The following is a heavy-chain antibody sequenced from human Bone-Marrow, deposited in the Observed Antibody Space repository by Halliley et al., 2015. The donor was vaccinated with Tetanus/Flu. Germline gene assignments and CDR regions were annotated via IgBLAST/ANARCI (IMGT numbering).Heavy chain of an antibody. D-gene: IGHD1-26*01. Sequence: QLVQSGAEVKKPGEYLKISCKGSGYSFNIHWIAWVRQMPGKGLEWMGIIYPGDSDTRYSPSFQGQVTISADKSISTAYLQWSSLKASDPAMYYCARPFSGTYHSPLPDFWGQGTLVTVSS. V-gene: IGHV5-51*03. CDR2: IYPGDSDT. CDR3: ARPFSGTYHSPLPDF. J-gene: IGHJ4*02. CDR1: GYSFNIHW.